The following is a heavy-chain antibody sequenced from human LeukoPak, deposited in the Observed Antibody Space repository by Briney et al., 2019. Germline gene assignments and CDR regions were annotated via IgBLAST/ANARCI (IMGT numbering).Heavy chain of an antibody. CDR3: ARDMGNFGGNSVDAFDI. D-gene: IGHD4-23*01. V-gene: IGHV1-2*04. Sequence: ASVKVSCKASGGTFSSYAISWVRQAPGQGLEWMGCINPNSGGTNCAQKFQGWVTMTRDTSVSTAYMDLSRLRSNDTAVYYCARDMGNFGGNSVDAFDIWGQGTMVTVSP. CDR1: GGTFSSYA. J-gene: IGHJ3*02. CDR2: INPNSGGT.